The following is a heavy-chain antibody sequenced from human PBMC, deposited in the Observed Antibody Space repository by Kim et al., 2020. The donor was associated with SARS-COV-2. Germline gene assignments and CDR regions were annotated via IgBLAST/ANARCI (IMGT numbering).Heavy chain of an antibody. CDR2: IWYDGSNK. V-gene: IGHV3-33*06. CDR1: GFTFSSYG. D-gene: IGHD6-19*01. Sequence: GGSLRLSCAASGFTFSSYGMHWVRQAPGKGLEWVAVIWYDGSNKYYADSVKGRFTISRDNSKNTLYLQMNSLRAEDTAVYYCAKDRGSSGWQENFCDYWGQGTLVTLSS. J-gene: IGHJ4*02. CDR3: AKDRGSSGWQENFCDY.